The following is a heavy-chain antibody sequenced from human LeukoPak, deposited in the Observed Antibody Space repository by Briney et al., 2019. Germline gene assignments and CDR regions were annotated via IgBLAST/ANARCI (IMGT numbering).Heavy chain of an antibody. D-gene: IGHD6-19*01. CDR1: GFTFTAYG. Sequence: PGGSLRLSCAASGFTFTAYGMHWVRQTPNKGLEWVSYISSSGSTIYYADSVKGRFTISRDNAKNSLYLQMNSLRAEDTAVYYCARARGTQWLVPEGYFDYWGQGTLVTVSS. CDR2: ISSSGSTI. CDR3: ARARGTQWLVPEGYFDY. V-gene: IGHV3-48*04. J-gene: IGHJ4*02.